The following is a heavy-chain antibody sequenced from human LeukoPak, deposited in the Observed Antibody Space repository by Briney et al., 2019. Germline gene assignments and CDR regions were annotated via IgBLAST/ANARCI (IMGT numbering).Heavy chain of an antibody. CDR3: ASHYYDSSGYLDY. CDR1: GFTFSSYG. CDR2: ISGSGTST. Sequence: GGSLRPSCAASGFTFSSYGMNWVRQAPGKGLEWVSTISGSGTSTYYADSVKGRFTISRDNSKNTLYLQMNSLRAEDTAVYYCASHYYDSSGYLDYWGQGTLVTVSS. D-gene: IGHD3-22*01. V-gene: IGHV3-23*01. J-gene: IGHJ4*02.